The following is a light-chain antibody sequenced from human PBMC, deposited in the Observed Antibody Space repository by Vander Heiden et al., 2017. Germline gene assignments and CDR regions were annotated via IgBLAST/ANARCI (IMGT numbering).Light chain of an antibody. CDR2: DAS. V-gene: IGKV3-11*01. J-gene: IGKJ2*01. CDR1: QSVSSY. CDR3: QQRNYGTASYT. Sequence: EIVLTQSPATLSLSPGERATLSCRASQSVSSYLAWYQQKPGQAPRLLIYDASNRATGIPARFSGSGCGTDFTLTISSLEPEDFAVYYCQQRNYGTASYTFGQGTKLEIK.